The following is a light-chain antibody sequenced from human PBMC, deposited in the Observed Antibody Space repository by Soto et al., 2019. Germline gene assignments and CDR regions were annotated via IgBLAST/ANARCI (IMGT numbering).Light chain of an antibody. Sequence: DIVMTQSPDSLAVSLGERATINCKSSQSVLYSSNNKNYYALYQQKPGQPPKLLIYWPSTRESGVPDRFSVSGSGTDFSLTISSLQTEEVAVYDCHQYYDTPPAFGQGTKVDIK. V-gene: IGKV4-1*01. CDR2: WPS. CDR3: HQYYDTPPA. J-gene: IGKJ1*01. CDR1: QSVLYSSNNKNY.